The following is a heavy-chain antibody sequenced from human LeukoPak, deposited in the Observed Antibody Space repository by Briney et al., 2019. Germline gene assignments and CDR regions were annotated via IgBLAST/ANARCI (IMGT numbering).Heavy chain of an antibody. CDR1: GGSISSYF. CDR2: IHYSGST. D-gene: IGHD3-3*01. J-gene: IGHJ5*02. CDR3: ARLKGTFWSGYQTTNWFDP. V-gene: IGHV4-59*01. Sequence: PSETLSLTCTVSGGSISSYFWSWIRQPPGKVLESIGYIHYSGSTNYNPSLKSRVTISVDTSKNQFSLNLSSLPAADTAVYYCARLKGTFWSGYQTTNWFDPWGQGNLVTASS.